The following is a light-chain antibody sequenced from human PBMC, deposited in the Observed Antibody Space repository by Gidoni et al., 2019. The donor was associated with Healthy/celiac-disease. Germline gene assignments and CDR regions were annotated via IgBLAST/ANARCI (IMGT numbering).Light chain of an antibody. CDR3: QSYDSSLSGSGV. J-gene: IGLJ2*01. CDR1: SSHIGAGSD. V-gene: IGLV1-40*01. CDR2: GNS. Sequence: QSVLTQPPSVSGAPGPRVTISCTGSSSHIGAGSDVHWYQPLPGTAPKLLIYGNSNRPSGVPDRFSGSKSGTSASLAITGLQAEDEADYYCQSYDSSLSGSGVFGGGTKLTVL.